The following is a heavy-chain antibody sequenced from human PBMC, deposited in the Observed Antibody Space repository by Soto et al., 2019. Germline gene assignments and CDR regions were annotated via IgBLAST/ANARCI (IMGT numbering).Heavy chain of an antibody. CDR2: LYYSGST. D-gene: IGHD4-4*01. J-gene: IGHJ4*03. Sequence: PSVTLSVPCTVSGGSISSGGYYWSWICQHPGQALAWIWDLYYSGSTYYNPSLKSRVTISVETSKNQFSLELRSVSAADTVLYHPAIYRRYFGYWGQGTLVTVSS. CDR3: AIYRRYFGY. CDR1: GGSISSGGYY. V-gene: IGHV4-31*03.